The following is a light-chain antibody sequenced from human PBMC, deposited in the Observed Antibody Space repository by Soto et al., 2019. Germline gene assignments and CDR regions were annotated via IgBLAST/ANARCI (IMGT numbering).Light chain of an antibody. J-gene: IGLJ1*01. Sequence: ALTQPASVSGSPGQSITISCTGASGDIGSHSYVSWYQQHPGKAPKLLIYEITTRPSGVSNRFSGSMSGNTASLTISGLQPDDEAVYFCSSYVSSRTYVFGTGTKLTVL. CDR1: SGDIGSHSY. CDR3: SSYVSSRTYV. CDR2: EIT. V-gene: IGLV2-14*01.